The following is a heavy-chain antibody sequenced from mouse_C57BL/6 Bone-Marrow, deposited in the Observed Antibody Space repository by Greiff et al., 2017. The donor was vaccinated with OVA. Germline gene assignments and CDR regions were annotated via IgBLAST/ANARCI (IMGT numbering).Heavy chain of an antibody. CDR3: TRCGYRFDY. Sequence: VKLQESGAELVRPGASVTLSCKASGYTFTDYEMHWVKQTPVHGLEWIGAIDPETGGTAYNQKFKGKAILTADKSSSTAYMEHRSLTSEDSAVYYCTRCGYRFDYWGQGTTLTVSS. D-gene: IGHD2-2*01. CDR2: IDPETGGT. J-gene: IGHJ2*01. CDR1: GYTFTDYE. V-gene: IGHV1-15*01.